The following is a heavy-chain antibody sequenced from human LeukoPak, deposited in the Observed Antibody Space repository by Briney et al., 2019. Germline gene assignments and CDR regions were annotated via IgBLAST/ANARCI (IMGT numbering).Heavy chain of an antibody. Sequence: GGSLRLSCAVSGITLSNYGMSWVRQAPGKGLEWVAGISDSGGRTNYADSVKGRFTISRDNTKSTLYLQMNSLRAEDTAVYFCAKRGVVIRVILVGFHKEAYYFDSWGQGALVTVSS. CDR1: GITLSNYG. CDR3: AKRGVVIRVILVGFHKEAYYFDS. CDR2: ISDSGGRT. V-gene: IGHV3-23*01. J-gene: IGHJ4*02. D-gene: IGHD3-22*01.